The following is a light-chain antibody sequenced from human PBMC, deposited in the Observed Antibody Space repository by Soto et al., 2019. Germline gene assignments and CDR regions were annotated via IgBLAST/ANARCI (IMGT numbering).Light chain of an antibody. V-gene: IGKV3-20*01. CDR2: DTS. CDR3: QKYGGTPPIT. J-gene: IGKJ5*01. CDR1: QSVSSNY. Sequence: EVVLTQFPGTLSLSPGERATLSCRASQSVSSNYLAWYQQKPGQAPRLLIYDTSSRATGIPDRFSGSGSGTDFTLTISRLEPEDFAVYYCQKYGGTPPITFGQGTRLEIK.